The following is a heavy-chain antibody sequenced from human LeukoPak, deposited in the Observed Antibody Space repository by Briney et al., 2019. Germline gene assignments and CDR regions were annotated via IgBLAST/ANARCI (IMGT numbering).Heavy chain of an antibody. CDR2: INSDGSST. V-gene: IGHV3-74*01. D-gene: IGHD3-10*01. Sequence: GGSLRLSCAASGFTFSTYAMSWVRQAPGKGLVWVSRINSDGSSTSYADSVKGRFTISRDNAKNTLYLQMNSLRAEDTAVYYCARSYRSGSFNGDYWGQGTLVTVSS. J-gene: IGHJ4*02. CDR3: ARSYRSGSFNGDY. CDR1: GFTFSTYA.